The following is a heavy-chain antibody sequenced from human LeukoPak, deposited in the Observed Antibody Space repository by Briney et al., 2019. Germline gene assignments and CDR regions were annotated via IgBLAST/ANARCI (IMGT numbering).Heavy chain of an antibody. CDR2: ISAYNGNT. D-gene: IGHD3-10*01. CDR1: GYTFTGHP. J-gene: IGHJ3*02. V-gene: IGHV1-18*01. Sequence: GASVKVSCKASGYTFTGHPMNWVRQAPGQGLEWMGWISAYNGNTNYAQKLQGRVTMTTDTSTSTAYMELRSLRSDDTAVYYCARSKLLRYDAFDIWGQGTMVTVSS. CDR3: ARSKLLRYDAFDI.